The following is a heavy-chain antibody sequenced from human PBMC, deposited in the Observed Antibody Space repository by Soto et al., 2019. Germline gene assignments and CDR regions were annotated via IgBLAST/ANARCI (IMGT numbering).Heavy chain of an antibody. CDR2: INGGNGNT. CDR1: GFTFTSSA. CDR3: ARGVRGYSAYVPGY. V-gene: IGHV1-3*01. D-gene: IGHD5-12*01. J-gene: IGHJ4*02. Sequence: GASVKVSCKASGFTFTSSAMQWVRQAPGQRLEWMGWINGGNGNTYYSEHFQGRVTFTRDTSAGTVYMELSSLRSEDTAVYYCARGVRGYSAYVPGYWGQGTLVTVSS.